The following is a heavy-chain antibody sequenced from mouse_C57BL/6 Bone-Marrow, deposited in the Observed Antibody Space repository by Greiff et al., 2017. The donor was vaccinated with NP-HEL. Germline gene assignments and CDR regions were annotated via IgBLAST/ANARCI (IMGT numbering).Heavy chain of an antibody. CDR2: REPEEGET. J-gene: IGHJ2*01. CDR1: GFNIKDYY. V-gene: IGHV14-2*01. Sequence: EVQLQQSGAELVKPGASVKLSCTASGFNIKDYYMHWVKQRTEQGLEWIGRREPEEGETKEAPKFQGKATITADTSSNTAYLQLSSLTSEDTAVYYCAFSTVVRFDYWGQGTTLTVSS. CDR3: AFSTVVRFDY. D-gene: IGHD1-1*01.